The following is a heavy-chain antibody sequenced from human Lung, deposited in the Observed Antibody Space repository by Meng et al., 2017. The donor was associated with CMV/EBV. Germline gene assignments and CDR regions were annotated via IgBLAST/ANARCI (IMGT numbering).Heavy chain of an antibody. D-gene: IGHD3-10*01. CDR3: ARDYGSRGMDV. Sequence: SCAASGFTFSDHYMDWVRQAPGKGLEWVGRTRNKANSYTTEYAASVKGRFTISRDDSKNSLYLQMNSLKTEDTAVYFCARDYGSRGMDVWGQGTXVTVSS. CDR1: GFTFSDHY. J-gene: IGHJ6*02. CDR2: TRNKANSYTT. V-gene: IGHV3-72*01.